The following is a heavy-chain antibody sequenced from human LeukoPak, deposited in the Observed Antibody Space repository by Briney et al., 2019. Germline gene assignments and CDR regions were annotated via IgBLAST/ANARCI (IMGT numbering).Heavy chain of an antibody. D-gene: IGHD1-26*01. CDR1: GGTFSSYA. CDR2: IIPILGIA. Sequence: GASVKVSCKASGGTFSSYAISWVRQAPGQGLEWMGRIIPILGIANYAQKFQERVTITRDMSTSTAYMELSSLRSEDTAVYYCAADGVWELTHADHAFDIWGQGTMVTVSS. V-gene: IGHV1-69*04. J-gene: IGHJ3*02. CDR3: AADGVWELTHADHAFDI.